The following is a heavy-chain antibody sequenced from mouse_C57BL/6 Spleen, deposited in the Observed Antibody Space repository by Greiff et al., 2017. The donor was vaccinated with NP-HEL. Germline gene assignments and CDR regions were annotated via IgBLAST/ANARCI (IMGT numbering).Heavy chain of an antibody. CDR3: ARGGYYLMDY. V-gene: IGHV1-82*01. CDR1: GYAFSSSW. Sequence: VQLKESGPELVKPGASVKISCKASGYAFSSSWMNWVKQRPGKGLEWIGRIYPGDGDTNYNGKFKGKATLTADKSSSTAYMQLSSLTSEDSAVYFCARGGYYLMDYWGQGTSVTVSS. CDR2: IYPGDGDT. J-gene: IGHJ4*01.